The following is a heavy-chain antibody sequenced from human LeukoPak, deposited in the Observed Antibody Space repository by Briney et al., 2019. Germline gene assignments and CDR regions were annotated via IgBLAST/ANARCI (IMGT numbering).Heavy chain of an antibody. CDR2: INDSGRT. CDR3: TRGDKAARLQS. V-gene: IGHV4-34*01. Sequence: SETLSLTCAVSGGSFSGYFWTWIRQPPGKGLEWIGEINDSGRTYYTPSLKSRVTISVDTSKNQFFLILRSVTAADTAVYYCTRGDKAARLQSWGQGTLVTVSS. J-gene: IGHJ4*02. D-gene: IGHD6-6*01. CDR1: GGSFSGYF.